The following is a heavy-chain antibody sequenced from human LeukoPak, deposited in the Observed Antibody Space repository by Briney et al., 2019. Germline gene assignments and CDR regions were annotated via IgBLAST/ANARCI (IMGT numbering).Heavy chain of an antibody. J-gene: IGHJ4*02. CDR1: GYSISSGYY. Sequence: SETLSLTCSVSGYSISSGYYWGWIRQAPDKGLEWIGTIYHSGNTHFNPSLRSRVVLSVDTSKNQFSLKMNSVTAADSAIYYCARDSGGGGLYETSGYYYFDYWGQGSLVTVSS. D-gene: IGHD3-22*01. CDR2: IYHSGNT. V-gene: IGHV4-38-2*02. CDR3: ARDSGGGGLYETSGYYYFDY.